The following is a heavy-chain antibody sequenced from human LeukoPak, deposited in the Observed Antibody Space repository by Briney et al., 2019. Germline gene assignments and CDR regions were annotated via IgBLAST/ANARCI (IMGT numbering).Heavy chain of an antibody. Sequence: AASVKVSCKASGYTFTSYAMNWVRQAPGQGREWMGWINTNTGNPTYAQGFTGRFVFSLDTSVSTAYLQISSLKAEDTAVYYCAGDCSSTSCYTGLAGTWGQGTLVTVSS. CDR1: GYTFTSYA. CDR3: AGDCSSTSCYTGLAGT. CDR2: INTNTGNP. J-gene: IGHJ5*02. V-gene: IGHV7-4-1*02. D-gene: IGHD2-2*02.